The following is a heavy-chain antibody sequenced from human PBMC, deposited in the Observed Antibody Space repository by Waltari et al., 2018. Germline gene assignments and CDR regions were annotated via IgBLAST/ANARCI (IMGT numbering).Heavy chain of an antibody. D-gene: IGHD3-3*01. J-gene: IGHJ3*02. CDR3: ASSITISGAFDI. V-gene: IGHV3-7*01. Sequence: EVQLVESGGGLVQPGGSLRLSCAASGFTFSSYWTSWVRQAPGQGLEWVASINEDGSEKKYVDSVKGRFTISRDNAKNSLYLQMNSLRAEDTAVYYCASSITISGAFDIWGQGTMVTVSS. CDR2: INEDGSEK. CDR1: GFTFSSYW.